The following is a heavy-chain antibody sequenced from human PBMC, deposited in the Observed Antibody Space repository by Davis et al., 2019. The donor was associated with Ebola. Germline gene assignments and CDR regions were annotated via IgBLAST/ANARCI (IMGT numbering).Heavy chain of an antibody. J-gene: IGHJ4*02. V-gene: IGHV4-34*01. Sequence: PSETLSLTCAVYGGSFSGYYWSWIRQPPGKGLEWIGEINHSGSTNYNPSLKSRVTISVDTSKNQFSLKLSSVTAADTAVYYCASGRQVFDNYWGQGTLVTVSS. CDR2: INHSGST. CDR3: ASGRQVFDNY. CDR1: GGSFSGYY.